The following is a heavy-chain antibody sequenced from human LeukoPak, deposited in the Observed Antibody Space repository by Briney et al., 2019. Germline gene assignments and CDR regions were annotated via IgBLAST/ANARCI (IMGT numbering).Heavy chain of an antibody. Sequence: GGSLRLSCAASGFTFANTWMHWVRQAPGKGLVWVSLIINDGSTTNYADSVKGRFTISRDNAKNTVYLQMNSLRAEDTAVYYCAIGGTYGSGSWGQGTLVTVSS. CDR1: GFTFANTW. V-gene: IGHV3-74*01. CDR2: IINDGSTT. D-gene: IGHD3-10*01. CDR3: AIGGTYGSGS. J-gene: IGHJ4*02.